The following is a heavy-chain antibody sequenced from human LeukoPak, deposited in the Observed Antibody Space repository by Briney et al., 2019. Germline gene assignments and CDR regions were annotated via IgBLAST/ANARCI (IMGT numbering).Heavy chain of an antibody. CDR2: ITSSSSTI. D-gene: IGHD1-1*01. CDR1: GFTFSDYS. Sequence: GGSLRLSCAASGFTFSDYSMNWVRQAPGKGLEWISHITSSSSTIYYAESLKGRFTISRDNAKNSLYLQMNSLRAEDTAVYYCARVYTKKNSMDVWGQGTTVTVS. J-gene: IGHJ6*02. V-gene: IGHV3-48*04. CDR3: ARVYTKKNSMDV.